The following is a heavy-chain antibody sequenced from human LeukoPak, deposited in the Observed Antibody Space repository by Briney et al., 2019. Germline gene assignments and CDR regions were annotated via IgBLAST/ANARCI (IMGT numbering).Heavy chain of an antibody. CDR1: GYTFTSYG. J-gene: IGHJ4*02. V-gene: IGHV1-18*01. CDR2: ISAYNGNT. Sequence: ASVKVSCKASGYTFTSYGISWVRQAPGQGLEWMEWISAYNGNTNYAQKFQGRVTITADESTSTAYMELSSLRSEDTAVYYCARDERGYSGYAEFDYWGQGTLVTVSS. D-gene: IGHD5-12*01. CDR3: ARDERGYSGYAEFDY.